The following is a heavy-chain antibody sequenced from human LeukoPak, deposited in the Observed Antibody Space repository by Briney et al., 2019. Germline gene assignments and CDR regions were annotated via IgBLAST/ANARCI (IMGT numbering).Heavy chain of an antibody. D-gene: IGHD3-22*01. CDR2: ISDSGGST. CDR3: AKRGVVIRVILVGFHKEAYYFDS. J-gene: IGHJ4*02. V-gene: IGHV3-23*01. Sequence: GGSLRLSCAVSGITLSNCGMSWVRQAPGKGLEWVAGISDSGGSTNYADSVKGRFTISRDNRKNTLYLQMNSLRAEDTAVYFCAKRGVVIRVILVGFHKEAYYFDSWGQGALVTVSS. CDR1: GITLSNCG.